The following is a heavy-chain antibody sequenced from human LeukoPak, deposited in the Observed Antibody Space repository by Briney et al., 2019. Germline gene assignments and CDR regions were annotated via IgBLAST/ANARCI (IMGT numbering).Heavy chain of an antibody. CDR3: ARGAGLDY. Sequence: PSETLSLTCTVSGGSINSYYWSWIRQPPGKGLEWIGYIYYSGSTNYNPSLKSRVTISVDTSKNQFSLKLSSVTAADTAVYYCARGAGLDYWGQGTLVTVSS. J-gene: IGHJ4*02. V-gene: IGHV4-59*01. CDR1: GGSINSYY. CDR2: IYYSGST.